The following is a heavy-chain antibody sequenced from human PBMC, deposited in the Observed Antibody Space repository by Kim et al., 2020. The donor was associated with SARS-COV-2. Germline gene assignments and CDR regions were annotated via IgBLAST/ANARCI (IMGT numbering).Heavy chain of an antibody. V-gene: IGHV3-23*01. CDR1: GFTFSSYA. CDR3: AKDRGYSYGYVNYYYGMDV. CDR2: ISGSGGST. Sequence: GGSLRLSCAASGFTFSSYAMSWVRQAPGKGLEWVSAISGSGGSTYYADSVKGRFTISRDNSKNTLYLRMNSLRAEDTAVYYCAKDRGYSYGYVNYYYGMDVWGQGITVTVSS. D-gene: IGHD5-18*01. J-gene: IGHJ6*02.